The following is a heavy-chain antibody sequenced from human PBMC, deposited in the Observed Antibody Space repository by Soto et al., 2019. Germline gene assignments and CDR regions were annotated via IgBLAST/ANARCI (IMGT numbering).Heavy chain of an antibody. Sequence: SETLSLTCTVSGGSISSGGYYWSWIRQHPGKGLEWIGYIYYSGSTYYNPSLKSRVTISVDTSKNQFSLKLSSVTAADTAVYYCARSGDSSGYYGDDAFDIWGQGTMVTVSS. J-gene: IGHJ3*02. CDR3: ARSGDSSGYYGDDAFDI. CDR1: GGSISSGGYY. V-gene: IGHV4-31*03. CDR2: IYYSGST. D-gene: IGHD3-22*01.